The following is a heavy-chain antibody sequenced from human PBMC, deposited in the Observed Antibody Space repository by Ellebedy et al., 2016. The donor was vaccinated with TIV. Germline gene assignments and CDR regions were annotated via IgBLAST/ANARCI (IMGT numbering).Heavy chain of an antibody. Sequence: ASVKVSCKASGGTFSSYAISWVRQAPGQGLEWMGWINPNSGGTNYAQKFQGRVTMTRDTSISTAYMELSRLRSDDTAVYYCAREGTRDYGGNSVWFDPWGQGTLVTVSS. CDR1: GGTFSSYA. V-gene: IGHV1-2*02. D-gene: IGHD4-23*01. CDR2: INPNSGGT. J-gene: IGHJ5*02. CDR3: AREGTRDYGGNSVWFDP.